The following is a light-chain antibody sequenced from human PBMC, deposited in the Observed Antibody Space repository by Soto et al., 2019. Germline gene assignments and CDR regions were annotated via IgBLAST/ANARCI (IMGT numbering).Light chain of an antibody. Sequence: QSVLTQPPSVSAAPGQKVTISYSGSSSNIGDNYVSWYQQLPGTAPKLLIYDNNKRPSGIPDRFSGSKSGPSASLGITGLQTGDEADYYCGTWDSSLSAGIFGTGTKVTVL. CDR2: DNN. V-gene: IGLV1-51*01. CDR1: SSNIGDNY. J-gene: IGLJ1*01. CDR3: GTWDSSLSAGI.